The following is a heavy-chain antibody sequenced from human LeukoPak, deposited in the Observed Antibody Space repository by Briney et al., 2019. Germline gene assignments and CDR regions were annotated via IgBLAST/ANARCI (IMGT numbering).Heavy chain of an antibody. J-gene: IGHJ4*02. V-gene: IGHV3-30-3*01. CDR1: GFTFSSYA. CDR2: ISYDGSNK. D-gene: IGHD3-16*01. Sequence: AGGSLRLSCAASGFTFSSYAMHWVRQAPGKGLEWAAVISYDGSNKYYADSVKGRFTISRDNSKNTLYLQMNSLRAEDTAVYYCARDRSSHYGYFDYWGQGTLVTVSS. CDR3: ARDRSSHYGYFDY.